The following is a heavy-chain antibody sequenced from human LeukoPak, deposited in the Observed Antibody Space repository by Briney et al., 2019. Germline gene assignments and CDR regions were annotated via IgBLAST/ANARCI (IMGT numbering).Heavy chain of an antibody. J-gene: IGHJ4*02. V-gene: IGHV3-48*03. Sequence: GGSLRLSCAVSGFPFSFYEINWVRQAPGKGLEWVSNIGSSGRTRYYADSVKGRFSISRDNAKNSLYLQMNSLRVEDTGVYYCAILAVASDFDYWGQGALVTVSS. CDR3: AILAVASDFDY. CDR1: GFPFSFYE. CDR2: IGSSGRTR. D-gene: IGHD6-19*01.